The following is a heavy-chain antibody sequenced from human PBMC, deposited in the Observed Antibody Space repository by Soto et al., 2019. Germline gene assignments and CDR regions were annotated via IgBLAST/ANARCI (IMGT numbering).Heavy chain of an antibody. CDR2: IYYSGST. CDR1: GGSISSYY. V-gene: IGHV4-59*01. D-gene: IGHD2-2*01. J-gene: IGHJ5*02. Sequence: SETLSLTCTFSGGSISSYYWSLIRQPPGKGLEWIGYIYYSGSTNYNPSLKSRVTISVDTSKNQFSLKLSSVTAADTAVYYCAGGGYCISTSCYSWFDPWGQGTLVTVSS. CDR3: AGGGYCISTSCYSWFDP.